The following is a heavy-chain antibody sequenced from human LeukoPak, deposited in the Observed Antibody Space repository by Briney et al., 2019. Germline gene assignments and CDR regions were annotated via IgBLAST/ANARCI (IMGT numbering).Heavy chain of an antibody. V-gene: IGHV4-59*08. CDR2: IYYSGST. D-gene: IGHD3-16*02. CDR1: GGSISSYY. CDR3: ATYRSFQLYGYFDY. J-gene: IGHJ4*02. Sequence: SETLSLTCTVSGGSISSYYWSWIRQPPGKGLEWIGYIYYSGSTNYNPSLKSRVTISVDTSKNQFSLKLSSVTAADAAVYYCATYRSFQLYGYFDYWGQGTLVTVSS.